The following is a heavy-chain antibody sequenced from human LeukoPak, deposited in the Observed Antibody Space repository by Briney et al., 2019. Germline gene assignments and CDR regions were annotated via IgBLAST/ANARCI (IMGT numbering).Heavy chain of an antibody. D-gene: IGHD3-3*01. CDR2: ISAYKGNT. Sequence: ASVKVSCKASGYTVTSYGISWVRQSPGQGLGWRGGISAYKGNTNYAHKLQGRVTMTTDTATSTKYMELRSLRYDDTAVYYCARDSAHYDFWSGYYRTDAFDIWGQGTMVTVSS. CDR3: ARDSAHYDFWSGYYRTDAFDI. CDR1: GYTVTSYG. J-gene: IGHJ3*02. V-gene: IGHV1-18*01.